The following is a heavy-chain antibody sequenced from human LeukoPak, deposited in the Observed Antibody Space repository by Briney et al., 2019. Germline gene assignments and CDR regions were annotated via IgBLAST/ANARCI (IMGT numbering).Heavy chain of an antibody. Sequence: ASVKVSCKASGYTFTSYYMHWVRQAPGQGLEWMGIINPSGGSTSYAQKFQGRVTMTRDTSTSTVYMELSSLRPEDTAVYYCARGLEGSDDIFPYGMDVWGQGTTVTVSS. CDR3: ARGLEGSDDIFPYGMDV. D-gene: IGHD3-9*01. CDR2: INPSGGST. J-gene: IGHJ6*02. CDR1: GYTFTSYY. V-gene: IGHV1-46*01.